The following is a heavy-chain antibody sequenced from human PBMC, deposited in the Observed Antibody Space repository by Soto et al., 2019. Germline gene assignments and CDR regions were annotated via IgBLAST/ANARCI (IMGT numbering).Heavy chain of an antibody. D-gene: IGHD3-22*01. CDR1: GGSISNDGYY. V-gene: IGHV4-31*03. J-gene: IGHJ3*02. Sequence: QVQLQESGPGLVKPSQTLSLTCTVSGGSISNDGYYWNWIRQSPGKGLERLGYISYSGNTYYNPSLKSGLTISLDTSKNRFSLRLSSVIAADTAVYYCARYPRNRVYDSSGYFLGHGGLDIWGQGTMVTVSS. CDR2: ISYSGNT. CDR3: ARYPRNRVYDSSGYFLGHGGLDI.